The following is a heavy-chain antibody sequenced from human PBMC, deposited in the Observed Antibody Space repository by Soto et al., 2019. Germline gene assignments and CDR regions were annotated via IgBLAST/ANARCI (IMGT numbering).Heavy chain of an antibody. CDR3: APATYDYGDNGAQIIWFDP. D-gene: IGHD4-17*01. CDR1: GGTFSSYA. Sequence: SVKVSCKASGGTFSSYAISWVRQAPGQGLEWMGGIIPIFGTANYAQKFQGRVTITADESTSTAYMELSSLRSEDTAVYYCAPATYDYGDNGAQIIWFDPWGQGTLVTVS. V-gene: IGHV1-69*13. J-gene: IGHJ5*02. CDR2: IIPIFGTA.